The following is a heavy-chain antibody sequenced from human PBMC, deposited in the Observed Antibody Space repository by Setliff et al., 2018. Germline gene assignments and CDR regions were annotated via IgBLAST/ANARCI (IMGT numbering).Heavy chain of an antibody. Sequence: ASVKVSCKASGGTFSSQGINWVRQAPGQRLEWVGWISAYNGDTNYAQKFQGRVTMTRNTSISTAYMELSSLTSEDTAVYYCAREGVHTWSSTDYHYYMDVWGRGTTVTVSS. CDR2: ISAYNGDT. V-gene: IGHV1-8*01. CDR1: GGTFSSQG. J-gene: IGHJ6*03. D-gene: IGHD2-21*01. CDR3: AREGVHTWSSTDYHYYMDV.